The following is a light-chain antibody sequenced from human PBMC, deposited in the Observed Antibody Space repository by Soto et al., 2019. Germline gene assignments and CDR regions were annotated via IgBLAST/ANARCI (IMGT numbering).Light chain of an antibody. CDR1: QSVSSSY. J-gene: IGKJ2*01. CDR3: QQYGSPPQYT. Sequence: EIVLTQSPGTLSLSPGERATLSCRASQSVSSSYLAWYQQKPGQAPRLLIYGASSRATGIPDRFSGSGSGTAFTLTISRLETEDFSVYYCQQYGSPPQYTFGQRTKLEIK. V-gene: IGKV3-20*01. CDR2: GAS.